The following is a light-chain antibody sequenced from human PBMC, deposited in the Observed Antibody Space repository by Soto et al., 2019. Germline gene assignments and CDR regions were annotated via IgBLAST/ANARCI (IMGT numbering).Light chain of an antibody. CDR3: NSYTSSSTLV. V-gene: IGLV2-14*03. Sequence: QSALTQPASVSGSPGQSITISCTGTSSDVGGYNFVSWYQQHPGKAPKLMLYTVYDRPSGISHRFSGSRSGNTASLTISGLQAEDEAHYYCNSYTSSSTLVFGGGTKLTVL. J-gene: IGLJ2*01. CDR2: TVY. CDR1: SSDVGGYNF.